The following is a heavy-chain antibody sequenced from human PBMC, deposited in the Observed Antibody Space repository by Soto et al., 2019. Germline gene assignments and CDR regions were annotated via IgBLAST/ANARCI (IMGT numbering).Heavy chain of an antibody. CDR3: VRMGVVIRPIFNY. CDR2: IYYSGTT. CDR1: GGSIRSSSYY. V-gene: IGHV4-39*01. J-gene: IGHJ4*02. Sequence: PSETLSLTCTVSGGSIRSSSYYWGWIRQPPGKGLEWIGTIYYSGTTNYNPSLKSRVTISADTSKNQFSLKLSSVTAADTAVYNCVRMGVVIRPIFNYWGQGTLVTVSS. D-gene: IGHD3-3*01.